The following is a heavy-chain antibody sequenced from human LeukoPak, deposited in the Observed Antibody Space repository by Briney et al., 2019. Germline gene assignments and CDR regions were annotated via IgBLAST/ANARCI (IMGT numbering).Heavy chain of an antibody. CDR3: ATYSSLNRREFQF. V-gene: IGHV3-7*01. Sequence: GGSLRLSCEGSGFTFSNYWMGWVRQAPGKGLQWVANTKTDGSEEYYVDSVKGRFTISRDNAKNSLYLQMNSLRAEDTAVYYCATYSSLNRREFQFWGQGTLLTVSS. D-gene: IGHD3-22*01. J-gene: IGHJ1*01. CDR1: GFTFSNYW. CDR2: TKTDGSEE.